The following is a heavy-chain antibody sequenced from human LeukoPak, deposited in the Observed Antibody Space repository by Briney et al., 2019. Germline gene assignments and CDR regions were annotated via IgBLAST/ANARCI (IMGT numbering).Heavy chain of an antibody. CDR1: GGSISSSSYY. CDR2: IYYSGST. D-gene: IGHD3-10*01. V-gene: IGHV4-39*07. Sequence: SETLSLTCTVSGGSISSSSYYWGWVRQPPGKGRGGMGGIYYSGSTYYNPSLKSRFTISLDTSKNQFSLKLSSVTAADTAVYCARVSTFDYYGSGSYYLDVWGQGTTVTVSS. J-gene: IGHJ6*02. CDR3: ARVSTFDYYGSGSYYLDV.